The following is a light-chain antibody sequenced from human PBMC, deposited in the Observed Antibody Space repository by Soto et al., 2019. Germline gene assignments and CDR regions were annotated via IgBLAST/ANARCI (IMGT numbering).Light chain of an antibody. CDR1: QSVSSN. J-gene: IGKJ5*01. CDR2: DAS. CDR3: QQRSNWPPEIT. Sequence: EVVVTQSPATLSVSPGERATLSCRSSQSVSSNLAWYQQKPGQAPRLLIYDASNRATGIPARFSGSGSGTDFTLTISSLEPEDFAVYYCQQRSNWPPEITFGQGTRLEIK. V-gene: IGKV3-11*01.